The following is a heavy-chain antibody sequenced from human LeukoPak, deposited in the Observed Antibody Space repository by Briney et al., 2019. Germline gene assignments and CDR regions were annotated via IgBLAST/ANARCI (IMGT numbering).Heavy chain of an antibody. CDR3: ARGYYDILTGYFPDAFDI. Sequence: ASVKVSCKASKYTFTGYYIHWVRQAPGQGLEWMGWINPKSGDTNYAQKFQGRVTMTRDTSISTAYMELSRLRSDDTAVYYCARGYYDILTGYFPDAFDIWGQGTMVTVSS. CDR2: INPKSGDT. D-gene: IGHD3-9*01. V-gene: IGHV1-2*02. CDR1: KYTFTGYY. J-gene: IGHJ3*02.